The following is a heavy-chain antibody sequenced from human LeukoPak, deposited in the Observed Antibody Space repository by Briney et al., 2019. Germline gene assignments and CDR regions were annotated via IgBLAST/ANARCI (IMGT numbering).Heavy chain of an antibody. D-gene: IGHD3-16*02. Sequence: GGSLRLSCAASGFKFEDYAMRWVRQVLGKGPEWVSGINWHGGSRGYADSVKGRFTIARDNAKKSLCLQMNSLRAEDTAVYYCARDCPDLRLGELSLYPTYMDVWGKGTTVTVSS. J-gene: IGHJ6*03. CDR2: INWHGGSR. V-gene: IGHV3-20*04. CDR1: GFKFEDYA. CDR3: ARDCPDLRLGELSLYPTYMDV.